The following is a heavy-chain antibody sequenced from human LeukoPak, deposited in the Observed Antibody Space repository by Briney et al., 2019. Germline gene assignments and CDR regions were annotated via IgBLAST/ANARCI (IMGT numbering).Heavy chain of an antibody. Sequence: SETLSLTCTVSGYSISSGFYWGWIRQPPGKGLEWIGNIHYSGSTSYNPSLKSRVTISVDTSKNQFSLKLTSMTAADTAVYYCARGFRGPNFDYWGQGTLVTVSS. CDR2: IHYSGST. V-gene: IGHV4-38-2*02. CDR3: ARGFRGPNFDY. CDR1: GYSISSGFY. J-gene: IGHJ4*02. D-gene: IGHD3-10*01.